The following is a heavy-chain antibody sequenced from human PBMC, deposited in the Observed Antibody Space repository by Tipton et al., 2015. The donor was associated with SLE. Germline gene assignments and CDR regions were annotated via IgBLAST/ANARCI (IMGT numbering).Heavy chain of an antibody. D-gene: IGHD1-26*01. CDR1: GGSLTGSNYY. J-gene: IGHJ6*02. CDR3: ARTPYSGSIVMGPFYSYGMDI. Sequence: TLSLTCTVSGGSLTGSNYYWGWIRQSPGKGLEWIGSIYSSGSTYYHPSLKSRVTISIDMSRNQFSLMMNSVTAADTAVYYCARTPYSGSIVMGPFYSYGMDIWGQGTTVTVSS. V-gene: IGHV4-39*01. CDR2: IYSSGST.